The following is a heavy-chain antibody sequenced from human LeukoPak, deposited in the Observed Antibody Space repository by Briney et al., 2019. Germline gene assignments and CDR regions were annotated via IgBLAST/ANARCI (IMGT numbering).Heavy chain of an antibody. J-gene: IGHJ6*03. V-gene: IGHV3-33*01. CDR3: ARGQIPYFYYMDV. Sequence: PGGSLRLSCAVSGFTFSDHSMHLVRQAPGKGLEWVAAIWYDGSNKYYADSVKGRFTISRDNSKNTLYLQMNSLRAEDTAVFFCARGQIPYFYYMDVWGNGTTVTVAS. CDR1: GFTFSDHS. CDR2: IWYDGSNK.